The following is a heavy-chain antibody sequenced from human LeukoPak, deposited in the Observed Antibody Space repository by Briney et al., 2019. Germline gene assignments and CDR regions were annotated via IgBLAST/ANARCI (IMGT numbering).Heavy chain of an antibody. J-gene: IGHJ6*03. CDR3: ARQAMVRGVIIDYYMDV. V-gene: IGHV4-4*07. Sequence: PAETLSLTCTLSGRSISSYYGSWIRQPAGRGLEWIRRFYTSRKTNTKPSRKSRVTMSVDTSKNQFSLKLSFVTAAETAVYYCARQAMVRGVIIDYYMDVWGKGTTVTISS. D-gene: IGHD3-10*01. CDR2: FYTSRKT. CDR1: GRSISSYY.